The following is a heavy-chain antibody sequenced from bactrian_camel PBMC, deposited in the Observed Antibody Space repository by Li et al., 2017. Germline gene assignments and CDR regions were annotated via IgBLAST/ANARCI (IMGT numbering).Heavy chain of an antibody. D-gene: IGHD2*01. CDR1: GDTYSTNC. J-gene: IGHJ6*01. CDR2: ITTSTREST. Sequence: HVQLVESGGGLVQPGGSLRLSCAASGDTYSTNCLVWFRQSPDKEREEVAAITTSTRESTYYADSVKGRFTISLDNAKTTVFLQMNSLKPEDTAMYYCAARGPYCYTKLSVADFTYWGQGTQVTVS. V-gene: IGHV3S1*01. CDR3: AARGPYCYTKLSVADFTY.